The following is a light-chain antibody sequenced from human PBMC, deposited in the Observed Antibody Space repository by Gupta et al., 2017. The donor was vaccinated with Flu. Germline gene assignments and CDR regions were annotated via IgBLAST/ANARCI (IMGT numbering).Light chain of an antibody. J-gene: IGKJ1*01. Sequence: DIQMTRSPSSLSASVGDRVTITCRASRFISTSLNWYQCRPGKAPKLLIYAASSLQSGVPPRFSGHGSGTYFTLTISSLQPADFATYYCQQSYNTPWTFGQGTKVEIK. V-gene: IGKV1-39*01. CDR3: QQSYNTPWT. CDR1: RFISTS. CDR2: AAS.